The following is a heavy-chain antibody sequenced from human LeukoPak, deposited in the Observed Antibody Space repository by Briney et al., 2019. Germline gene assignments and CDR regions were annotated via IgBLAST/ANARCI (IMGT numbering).Heavy chain of an antibody. D-gene: IGHD3-22*01. CDR2: ISSGSRYI. V-gene: IGHV3-21*01. Sequence: GGSLRLSCAASGFTFSSHSMNWVRQAPGKGLEWVSSISSGSRYIYYVDSVKGRFTISRDNAKNSLYLQMNSLRAEDTAVYYCAKDHHYYDSSGYYYGAFDIWGQGTMVTVSS. J-gene: IGHJ3*02. CDR1: GFTFSSHS. CDR3: AKDHHYYDSSGYYYGAFDI.